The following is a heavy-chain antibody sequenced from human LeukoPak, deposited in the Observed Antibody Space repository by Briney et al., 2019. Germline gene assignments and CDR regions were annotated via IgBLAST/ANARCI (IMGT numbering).Heavy chain of an antibody. CDR1: GGSISSGGYY. V-gene: IGHV4-30-2*01. D-gene: IGHD5-12*01. CDR2: INHSGST. Sequence: SQTLSLTCTVSGGSISSGGYYWSWIRQPPGKGLEWIGEINHSGSTNYNPSPKSRVTISVDTSKNQFSLKLSSVTAADTAVYYCARVQGHSGYEVPDPDFDYWGQGTLVTVSS. J-gene: IGHJ4*02. CDR3: ARVQGHSGYEVPDPDFDY.